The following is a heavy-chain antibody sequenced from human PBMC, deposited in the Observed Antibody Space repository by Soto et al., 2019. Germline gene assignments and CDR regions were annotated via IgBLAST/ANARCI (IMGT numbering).Heavy chain of an antibody. CDR1: GYTFSHFL. CDR3: ARSPRSSPYFDY. J-gene: IGHJ4*02. V-gene: IGHV5-51*03. D-gene: IGHD6-13*01. CDR2: IYPGDHET. Sequence: PXESLKLSCKGSGYTFSHFLIGWVRQLPGKGLEWMGIIYPGDHETRYSPSFHGKVTISADKSINTAYLQWNSLEASDTAFYFCARSPRSSPYFDYWGQGALVTVSS.